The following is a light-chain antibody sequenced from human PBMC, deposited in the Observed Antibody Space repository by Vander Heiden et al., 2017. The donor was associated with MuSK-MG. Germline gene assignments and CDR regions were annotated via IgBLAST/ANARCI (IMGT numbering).Light chain of an antibody. J-gene: IGKJ1*01. CDR1: QSVSSSY. CDR2: GAS. V-gene: IGKV3-20*01. Sequence: EIVLTQSPGTLSLSPVERATVSCRASQSVSSSYLAWHQQKPGQAPRLLINGASSRATGIPDRFSGSGSGTDFTLTISRLEPEDFAVYYCQQEGSSPRTFGQGTKVEIK. CDR3: QQEGSSPRT.